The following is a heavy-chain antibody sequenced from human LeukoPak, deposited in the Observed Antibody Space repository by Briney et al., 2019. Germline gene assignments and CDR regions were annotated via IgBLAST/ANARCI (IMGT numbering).Heavy chain of an antibody. J-gene: IGHJ4*02. D-gene: IGHD2-15*01. CDR3: AKVGQCGGSCYDTFFDY. Sequence: PGGSLRLSCAASGFTFSSYWMSWVRQAPGKGLEWVANIKQDGSEKYYVDSVKGRFTISRDNAKNSLYLQMNSLRAEDTAVFYCAKVGQCGGSCYDTFFDYWGQGTLVTVSS. CDR1: GFTFSSYW. V-gene: IGHV3-7*01. CDR2: IKQDGSEK.